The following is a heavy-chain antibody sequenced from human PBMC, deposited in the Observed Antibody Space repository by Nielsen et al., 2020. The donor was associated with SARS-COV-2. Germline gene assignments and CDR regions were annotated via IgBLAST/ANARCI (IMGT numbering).Heavy chain of an antibody. Sequence: GGSLRLSCAASGFTFDDYAMHWVRQAPGKGLEWVAVISYDGSNKYYADSAKGRFTISRDNSKNTLYLQMNSLRAEDTAVYYCAKDTRLYYSYGMDVWGQGTTVTVSS. CDR2: ISYDGSNK. CDR1: GFTFDDYA. J-gene: IGHJ6*02. CDR3: AKDTRLYYSYGMDV. V-gene: IGHV3-30*18.